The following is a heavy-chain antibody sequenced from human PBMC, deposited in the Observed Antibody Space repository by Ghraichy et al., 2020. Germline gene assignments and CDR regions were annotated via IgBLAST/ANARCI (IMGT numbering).Heavy chain of an antibody. CDR3: ARASYYDFWSGSNWFDP. CDR2: INAGNGNT. J-gene: IGHJ5*02. Sequence: ASVKVSCKASGYTFTSYAMHWVRQAPGQRLEWMGWINAGNGNTKYSQKFQGRVTITRDTSASTAYMELSSLRSEDTAVYYCARASYYDFWSGSNWFDPWGQGTLVTVSS. V-gene: IGHV1-3*01. D-gene: IGHD3-3*01. CDR1: GYTFTSYA.